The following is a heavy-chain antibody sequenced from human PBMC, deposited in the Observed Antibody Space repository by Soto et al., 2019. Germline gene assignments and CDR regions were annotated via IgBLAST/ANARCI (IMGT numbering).Heavy chain of an antibody. CDR1: GFTFSSYV. V-gene: IGHV3-30*03. J-gene: IGHJ6*02. Sequence: AGGSLRLSCAASGFTFSSYVMHWVRQAPGKGLEWVAVISYDGSNKYYADSVKGRFTISRDNSKHTLFLQMNSLRPEDTAVYYCARDKSSVGARLYYGMDVWGQGTTVTVSS. D-gene: IGHD1-26*01. CDR2: ISYDGSNK. CDR3: ARDKSSVGARLYYGMDV.